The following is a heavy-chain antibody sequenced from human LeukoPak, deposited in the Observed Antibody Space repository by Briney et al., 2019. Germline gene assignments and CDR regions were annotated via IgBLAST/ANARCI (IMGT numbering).Heavy chain of an antibody. J-gene: IGHJ5*02. D-gene: IGHD1-26*01. CDR2: INPTGGST. Sequence: GASVKVSCKASGYTLTGYYMHWVRQAPGQGLEWMGLINPTGGSTGYAQKFQGRVTMTRDMSTSTDYMELSSLRSEDTAIYYCARDNSVGDNAWWFDPWGQGTLVTVSS. CDR3: ARDNSVGDNAWWFDP. CDR1: GYTLTGYY. V-gene: IGHV1-46*01.